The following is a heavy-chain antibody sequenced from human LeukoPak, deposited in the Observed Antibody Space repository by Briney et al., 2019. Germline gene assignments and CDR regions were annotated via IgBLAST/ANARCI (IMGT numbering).Heavy chain of an antibody. CDR2: ISSDGGAI. CDR1: GFTFTTYM. J-gene: IGHJ5*02. V-gene: IGHV3-48*01. Sequence: PGGSLRLSCAASGFTFTTYMMNWVRQTPGKGLEWVSYISSDGGAIYYADSVKGRFTISRDNAQTSLYLQMNNLRAEDTAVYYCVRELASWGQGALVTVSS. CDR3: VRELAS.